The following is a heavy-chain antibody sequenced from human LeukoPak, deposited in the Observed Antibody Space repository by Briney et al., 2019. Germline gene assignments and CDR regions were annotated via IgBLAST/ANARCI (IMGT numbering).Heavy chain of an antibody. CDR2: LSASGSST. CDR3: AKEVATSRAFDF. Sequence: GRTPRLSCAASGFTFTTSAISWVRPAPGKGLEWVSVLSASGSSTYYADSVKCRFTISRDSSKYAPYLRMHCLRAEDTAVYYCAKEVATSRAFDFWGQGTMVTVSS. J-gene: IGHJ3*01. CDR1: GFTFTTSA. D-gene: IGHD5-12*01. V-gene: IGHV3-23*01.